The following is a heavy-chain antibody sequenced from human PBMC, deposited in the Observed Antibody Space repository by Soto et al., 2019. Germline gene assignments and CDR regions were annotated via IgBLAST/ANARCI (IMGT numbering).Heavy chain of an antibody. CDR1: GFTFDDYA. D-gene: IGHD4-17*01. CDR3: AKVGWVTTVTFFDY. V-gene: IGHV3-9*01. Sequence: GGSLRLSCAASGFTFDDYAMHWVRQAPGKGLEWVSGISWNSGSIGYADSVKGRFTISRDNAKNSLYLQMNSLRAEDTALYYCAKVGWVTTVTFFDYWGQGTLVTVSS. CDR2: ISWNSGSI. J-gene: IGHJ4*02.